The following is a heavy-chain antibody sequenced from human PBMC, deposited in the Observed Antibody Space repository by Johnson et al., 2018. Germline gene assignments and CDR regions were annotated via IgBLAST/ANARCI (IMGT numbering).Heavy chain of an antibody. CDR1: GITFNRFG. D-gene: IGHD1-1*01. V-gene: IGHV3-30*18. Sequence: VQLVESGGGVVQPGTSLRLSCTASGITFNRFGMHWVRQAPGQGLEWVAVISYDGSDKYFTDSVKGRFTISRDNSKNTLFLQMNSLRPEDTAIYYCAKPPTCDTTAFDIGGQGTLVTVSS. CDR3: AKPPTCDTTAFDI. J-gene: IGHJ3*02. CDR2: ISYDGSDK.